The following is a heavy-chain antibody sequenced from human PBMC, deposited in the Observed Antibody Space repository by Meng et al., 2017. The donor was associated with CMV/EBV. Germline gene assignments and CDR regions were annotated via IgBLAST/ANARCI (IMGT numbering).Heavy chain of an antibody. J-gene: IGHJ4*02. CDR1: GYTFTGYY. CDR2: INPNSGGT. D-gene: IGHD6-13*01. V-gene: IGHV1-2*02. CDR3: ARPAIMRQQLVHLDY. Sequence: VQLVQSGAGVKKPGASVKVSCKASGYTFTGYYMHWVRQAPGQGLEWMGWINPNSGGTNYAQKFQGRVTMTRDTSISTAYMELSRLRSDDTAVYYCARPAIMRQQLVHLDYWGQGTLVTVSS.